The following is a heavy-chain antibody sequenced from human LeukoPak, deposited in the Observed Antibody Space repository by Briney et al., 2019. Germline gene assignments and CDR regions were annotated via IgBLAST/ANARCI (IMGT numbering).Heavy chain of an antibody. CDR3: ASRSGSLYYYYYYMDV. V-gene: IGHV4-34*01. CDR2: INHSGST. CDR1: GGSFSGYY. J-gene: IGHJ6*03. Sequence: SETLSLTCAVYGGSFSGYYWSWLRQPPGKGLEWIGEINHSGSTNYNPSLKSRVTISVDTSKNQYSLKLSSVTAADTAMYYCASRSGSLYYYYYYMDVWGKGTTVTVSS. D-gene: IGHD1-26*01.